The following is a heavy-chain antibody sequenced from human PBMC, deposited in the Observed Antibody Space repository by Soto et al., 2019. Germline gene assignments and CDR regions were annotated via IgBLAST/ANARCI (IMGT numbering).Heavy chain of an antibody. CDR2: IYYSGST. J-gene: IGHJ5*02. CDR1: GGSSSSGDYY. D-gene: IGHD3-22*01. V-gene: IGHV4-30-4*01. Sequence: PSETLSLTCTVSGGSSSSGDYYWSCIREPAGKGLEWIGYIYYSGSTYYNPSLKSRVTISVDTSKNQFSLKLSSVTAADTAVYYCARGKSHYYDSSGSNWFDPWGQGTLVTVSS. CDR3: ARGKSHYYDSSGSNWFDP.